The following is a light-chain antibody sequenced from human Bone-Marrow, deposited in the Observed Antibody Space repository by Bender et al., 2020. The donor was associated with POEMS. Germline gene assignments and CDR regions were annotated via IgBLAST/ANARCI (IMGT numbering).Light chain of an antibody. Sequence: QSALTQPASVSGSPGQSITISCTGTSSDVGGYNYVSWYQQYPGKAPKLIISDVSYRPSGVSTRFSGSKSGNTASLTISGLQAEDEADYYCGSYTTSSTVVFGGGTKLTVL. CDR3: GSYTTSSTVV. V-gene: IGLV2-14*03. CDR2: DVS. J-gene: IGLJ2*01. CDR1: SSDVGGYNY.